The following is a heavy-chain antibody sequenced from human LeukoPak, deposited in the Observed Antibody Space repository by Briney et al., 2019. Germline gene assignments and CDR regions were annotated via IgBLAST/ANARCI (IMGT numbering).Heavy chain of an antibody. D-gene: IGHD3-22*01. V-gene: IGHV3-30*18. CDR1: GFTFSSYG. Sequence: GGSLRLSCAASGFTFSSYGMHWVRQAPGKGLEWVAVISYDGSNKYYAESVKGRFTISRDNSKNTLYLQMNSLRAEDTAVYHCAKIGGYEDYYFDYWDQGTLVTVSS. CDR3: AKIGGYEDYYFDY. CDR2: ISYDGSNK. J-gene: IGHJ4*02.